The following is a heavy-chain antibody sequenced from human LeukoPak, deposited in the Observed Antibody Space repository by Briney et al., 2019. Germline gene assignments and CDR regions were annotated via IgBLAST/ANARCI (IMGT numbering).Heavy chain of an antibody. V-gene: IGHV3-23*01. J-gene: IGHJ4*02. D-gene: IGHD4/OR15-4a*01. CDR1: GFIFSSYA. Sequence: GGSLRLSCAASGFIFSSYAMSWVRQAPGKGLEWVITISGSGGSTYYADSLQGRFTISRDNSKNTLFLQMNSLRAEDTAVYYLAKIVLTCNYGGFNYWGEGALVTVSP. CDR3: AKIVLTCNYGGFNY. CDR2: ISGSGGST.